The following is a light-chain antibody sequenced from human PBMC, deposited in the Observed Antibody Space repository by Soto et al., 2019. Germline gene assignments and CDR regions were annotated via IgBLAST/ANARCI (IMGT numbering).Light chain of an antibody. V-gene: IGKV3-15*01. CDR2: RAS. Sequence: ILMTQSPATVSVSPGESATLSCRASQNIYYNVAWYQHRPGQAPRLLIYRASTRAPGVPARFSGSGSGTEFTLTISSLQHEDFTVYSCLQYPNFWAFGQGTKVEI. CDR3: LQYPNFWA. J-gene: IGKJ1*01. CDR1: QNIYYN.